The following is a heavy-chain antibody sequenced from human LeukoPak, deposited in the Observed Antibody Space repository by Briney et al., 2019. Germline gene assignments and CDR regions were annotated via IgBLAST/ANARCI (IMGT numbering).Heavy chain of an antibody. CDR1: GFTFSSYS. D-gene: IGHD3-3*01. CDR2: IKSKTDGETT. J-gene: IGHJ4*02. Sequence: KSGGSLRLSCAASGFTFSSYSMNWVRQAPGKGLEWVGRIKSKTDGETTDYGAPVQGRFTILREDAKNTLYLQMNSLKTEDTGVYYCTTGVEKWGQGTRVIVSS. V-gene: IGHV3-15*01. CDR3: TTGVEK.